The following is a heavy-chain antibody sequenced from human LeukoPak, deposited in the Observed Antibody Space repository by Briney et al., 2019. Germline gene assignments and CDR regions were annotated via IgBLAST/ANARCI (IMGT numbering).Heavy chain of an antibody. J-gene: IGHJ4*02. CDR3: ASSGYSSSWYGHDY. Sequence: SVTVSCKASVGTFSSYAISWVRQAPGQGLEWVGRVIPILGIANYAQKFEGRVTITAEKSTSTAYMELSSLRSEDTAVYYCASSGYSSSWYGHDYWGQGTLVTVSS. CDR1: VGTFSSYA. CDR2: VIPILGIA. D-gene: IGHD6-13*01. V-gene: IGHV1-69*04.